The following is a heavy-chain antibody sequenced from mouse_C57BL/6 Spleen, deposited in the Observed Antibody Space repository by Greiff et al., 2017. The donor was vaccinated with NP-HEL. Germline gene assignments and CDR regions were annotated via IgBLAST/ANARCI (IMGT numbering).Heavy chain of an antibody. J-gene: IGHJ4*01. CDR1: GFTFSDYG. Sequence: EVKLMESGGGLVKPGGSLKLSCAASGFTFSDYGMHWVRQAPEKGLEWVAYISSGSSTIYYADTVKGRFTISRDNAKNTLFLQMTSLRSEDTAMYYCARPEGNYVRYAMDYWGQGTSVTVSS. CDR2: ISSGSSTI. D-gene: IGHD2-1*01. CDR3: ARPEGNYVRYAMDY. V-gene: IGHV5-17*01.